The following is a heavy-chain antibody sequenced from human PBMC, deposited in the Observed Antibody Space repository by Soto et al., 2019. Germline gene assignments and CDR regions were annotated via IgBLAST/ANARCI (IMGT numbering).Heavy chain of an antibody. Sequence: PSETLSLTCTVSGGSVSSGSYYWSWIRQPPGKGLEWIGDIYYGGGTNYNPSLKSRVTLSVDTSKNQFSLKLSSVTAADTAVYYCASQYYYDSSGSQTFDYWGQGTQVTVSS. CDR1: GGSVSSGSYY. V-gene: IGHV4-61*01. CDR3: ASQYYYDSSGSQTFDY. CDR2: IYYGGGT. D-gene: IGHD3-22*01. J-gene: IGHJ4*02.